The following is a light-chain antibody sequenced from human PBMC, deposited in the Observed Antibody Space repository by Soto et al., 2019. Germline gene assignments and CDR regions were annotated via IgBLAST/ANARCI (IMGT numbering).Light chain of an antibody. Sequence: EIGLIPYAATRAVFRKRRSTGGFLASQSVRTYLAWYQQKPGQAPRLLISNASNRATGIPARFSVSGSGTAFTLTLRSLQADDFAVHYCHQRRNSPRTFGGGTKVDI. CDR2: NAS. V-gene: IGKV3-11*01. CDR3: HQRRNSPRT. J-gene: IGKJ4*01. CDR1: QSVRTY.